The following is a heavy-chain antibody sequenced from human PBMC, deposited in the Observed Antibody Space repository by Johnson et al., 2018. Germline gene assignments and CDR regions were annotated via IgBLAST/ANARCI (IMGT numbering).Heavy chain of an antibody. CDR2: INNDGTST. CDR3: ARVTGERACDI. J-gene: IGHJ3*02. D-gene: IGHD7-27*01. V-gene: IGHV3-74*02. CDR1: GFTFSNYW. Sequence: VQLVQSGGGLAQPGGSLRLSCAASGFTFSNYWMHWVRQAPGKGLVWVSRINNDGTSTIYADSVKGRVTRSRDHAKDTLYLQMNSLRDEDTAVYYCARVTGERACDIWGQGTMVTVSP.